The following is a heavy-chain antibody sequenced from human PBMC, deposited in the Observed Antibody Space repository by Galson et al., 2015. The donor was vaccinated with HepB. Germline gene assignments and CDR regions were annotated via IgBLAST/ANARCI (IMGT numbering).Heavy chain of an antibody. Sequence: SVKVSCKASGYTFTSYNIHWVRQAPGQGLEWMGIIYPTGGGTRLTQKFRGRLTMARERSTTTVYMELRSLTYEDTAIYYCARDRGSGSYGLDIWGQGTVVSVSS. J-gene: IGHJ3*02. CDR3: ARDRGSGSYGLDI. CDR2: IYPTGGGT. V-gene: IGHV1-46*01. CDR1: GYTFTSYN. D-gene: IGHD3-10*01.